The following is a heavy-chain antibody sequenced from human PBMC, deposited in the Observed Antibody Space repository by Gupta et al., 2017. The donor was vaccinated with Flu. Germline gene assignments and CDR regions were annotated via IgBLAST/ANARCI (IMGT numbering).Heavy chain of an antibody. V-gene: IGHV3-15*01. J-gene: IGHJ3*02. Sequence: EVQLVESGGGLVKPGGSLRLSCAASGFTFSNAWMSWVRQAPGKGLEWVGRIKSKTDGGTTDYAAPVKGRFTISRDDSKNTLYLQMNSLKTEDTAVYYCTTDLVSSGLDAFDIWCQGTMVTVSS. CDR1: GFTFSNAW. CDR3: TTDLVSSGLDAFDI. D-gene: IGHD3-22*01. CDR2: IKSKTDGGTT.